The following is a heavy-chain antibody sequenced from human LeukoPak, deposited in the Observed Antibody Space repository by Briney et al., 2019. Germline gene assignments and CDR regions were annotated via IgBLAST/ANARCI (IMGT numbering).Heavy chain of an antibody. D-gene: IGHD3-22*01. CDR2: ISSSGSTK. CDR3: ARTTYHYDSSGYYGVGY. V-gene: IGHV3-11*01. CDR1: GFTFSDYY. J-gene: IGHJ4*02. Sequence: GGSLRLSCAASGFTFSDYYMTWIRQAPGKGLEWVSYISSSGSTKYYADSVKGRFTISRDNAKNSLYLQMNSLRAEDTAVYYCARTTYHYDSSGYYGVGYWGQGTLVTVSS.